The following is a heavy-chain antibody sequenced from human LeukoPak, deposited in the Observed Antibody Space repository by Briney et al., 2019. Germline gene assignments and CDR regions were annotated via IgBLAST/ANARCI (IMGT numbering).Heavy chain of an antibody. Sequence: GGSLRLSCAASGFTFSSYWMHWVRQAPGKGLVWVSRINSDGSSTSYADSVKGRFTISRDNAKNTLYQQMNSLRAEDTAVYYCARDQRYGDYFDYWGQGTLVTVSS. CDR1: GFTFSSYW. CDR3: ARDQRYGDYFDY. D-gene: IGHD4-17*01. V-gene: IGHV3-74*01. J-gene: IGHJ4*02. CDR2: INSDGSST.